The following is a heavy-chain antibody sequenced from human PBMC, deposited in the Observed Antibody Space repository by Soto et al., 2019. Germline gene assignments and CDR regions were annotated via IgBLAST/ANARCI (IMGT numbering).Heavy chain of an antibody. Sequence: GGSLRLSCAASGFTFSDYYMSLIRQAPGKGLEWISYSSNSGTFARYADSVKGRFSISRDNAKNSLYLQIDSLRGEDTAIYYCARSGDNYNLLDYWGQGTPVTVSS. J-gene: IGHJ4*02. CDR3: ARSGDNYNLLDY. CDR2: SSNSGTFA. CDR1: GFTFSDYY. D-gene: IGHD1-1*01. V-gene: IGHV3-11*06.